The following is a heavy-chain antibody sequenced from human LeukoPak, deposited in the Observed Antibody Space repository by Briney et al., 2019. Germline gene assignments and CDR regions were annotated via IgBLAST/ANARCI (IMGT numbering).Heavy chain of an antibody. CDR3: ARDTHYYGMDV. J-gene: IGHJ6*04. Sequence: SETLSLTCTVSGGSINNYYWSWIRQPPGKGLEWTGYIYYSGNTNYNPSLKSRVTISVDTSKNQFSLKLSSVTAADTAVYYCARDTHYYGMDVWGKGTTVTVSS. CDR2: IYYSGNT. V-gene: IGHV4-59*01. CDR1: GGSINNYY.